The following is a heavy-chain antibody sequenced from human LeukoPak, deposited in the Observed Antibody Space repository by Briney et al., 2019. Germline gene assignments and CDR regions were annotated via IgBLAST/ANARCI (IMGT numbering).Heavy chain of an antibody. V-gene: IGHV3-23*01. CDR3: AKDAGAYYYDSSGYYSRGYYYYYYMDV. J-gene: IGHJ6*03. CDR1: GFTFSSYA. CDR2: ISGSGGNT. Sequence: PGGSLRLSCAASGFTFSSYAMSWVRQAPGKGLEWVSAISGSGGNTYYADSVKGRFTISRDNSKNTLHLQMNSLRAEDTAVYYCAKDAGAYYYDSSGYYSRGYYYYYYMDVWGKGTTVTVSS. D-gene: IGHD3-22*01.